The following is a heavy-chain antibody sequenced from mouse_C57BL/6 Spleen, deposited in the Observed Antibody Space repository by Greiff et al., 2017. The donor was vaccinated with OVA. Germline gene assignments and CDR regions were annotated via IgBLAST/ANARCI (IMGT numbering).Heavy chain of an antibody. D-gene: IGHD1-1*01. Sequence: VQLQQPGAELVKPGASVKLSCKASGYTFTSYWMHWVKQRPGQGLEWIGMIHPNSGSTNYNEKFKSKATLTVDKSSSTAYMQLSSLTSEDSAVYYCARDGDGSFAMDYWGQGTSVTVSS. CDR2: IHPNSGST. J-gene: IGHJ4*01. V-gene: IGHV1-64*01. CDR1: GYTFTSYW. CDR3: ARDGDGSFAMDY.